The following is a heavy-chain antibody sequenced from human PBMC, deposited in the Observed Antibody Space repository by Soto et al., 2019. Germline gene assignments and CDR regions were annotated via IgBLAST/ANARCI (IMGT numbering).Heavy chain of an antibody. V-gene: IGHV1-69*14. Sequence: QDQLVQSGAEVKKPGSSVKVSCKASGGSFSSYAIHWVRQAPGQGLEWMGEITPVFGTADYAQKFEDRIRITADTSGGVVSMERSSLKFDDTAVYFCARDTYYFHSRDYHWFDPWGQGTLVTVSS. D-gene: IGHD3-22*01. CDR3: ARDTYYFHSRDYHWFDP. CDR2: ITPVFGTA. J-gene: IGHJ5*02. CDR1: GGSFSSYA.